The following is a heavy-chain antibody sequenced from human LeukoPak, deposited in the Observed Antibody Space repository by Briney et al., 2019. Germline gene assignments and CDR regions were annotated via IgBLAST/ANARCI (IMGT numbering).Heavy chain of an antibody. J-gene: IGHJ3*02. D-gene: IGHD3-10*01. CDR1: GFTFSNAW. V-gene: IGHV3-15*01. CDR2: IKSKTDGGTT. Sequence: PGGSLRLSCAASGFTFSNAWMSWVRQAPGKGLEWVGRIKSKTDGGTTDYAAPVKGRFTISRDDSKNTLYLQMNSLKTEDTAVYYCTTWFGDRGAFDIWGQGTMVTVSS. CDR3: TTWFGDRGAFDI.